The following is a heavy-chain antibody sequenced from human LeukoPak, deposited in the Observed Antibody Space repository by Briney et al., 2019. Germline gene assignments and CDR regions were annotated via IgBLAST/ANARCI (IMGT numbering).Heavy chain of an antibody. V-gene: IGHV4-39*07. CDR2: IYYSGST. CDR3: ARDRAYYYDSSGYYSRLGVDY. J-gene: IGHJ4*02. D-gene: IGHD3-22*01. CDR1: GGSISSSSYY. Sequence: SETLSLTCTVSGGSISSSSYYWGWIRQPPGKGLEWIGSIYYSGSTYYNPSLKSRVTISVDTSKNQFSLKLSSVAAADTAVYYCARDRAYYYDSSGYYSRLGVDYWGQGTLVTVSS.